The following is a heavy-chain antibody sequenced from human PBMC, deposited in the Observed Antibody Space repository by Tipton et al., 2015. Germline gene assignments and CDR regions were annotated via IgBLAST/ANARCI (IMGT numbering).Heavy chain of an antibody. J-gene: IGHJ4*02. CDR1: GYGFTSYW. D-gene: IGHD6-25*01. Sequence: QLVQSGAEVKKPGESLKISCKASGYGFTSYWIAWVRQMPGKGLEWMGHIYPYDSDTRYNPSFRGQVNISADTSINTAYLQWNSEAASDTAMYYCARLEAAADTSQKDWGQGALVTVSS. CDR3: ARLEAAADTSQKD. CDR2: IYPYDSDT. V-gene: IGHV5-51*01.